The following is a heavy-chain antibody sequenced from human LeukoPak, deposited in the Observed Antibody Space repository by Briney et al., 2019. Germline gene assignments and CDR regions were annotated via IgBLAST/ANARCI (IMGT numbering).Heavy chain of an antibody. Sequence: PSETLSLTCTVSGGSISSYYWSWLRQPPGKGLEWIGYIFHSGSTNYSPSLKSRVTMSVDTSKSQFSLKLSSVTAADTAVYYCARHSQVVRGWFDPWGQGTLVTVSS. CDR3: ARHSQVVRGWFDP. V-gene: IGHV4-59*08. J-gene: IGHJ5*02. CDR2: IFHSGST. CDR1: GGSISSYY. D-gene: IGHD3-10*01.